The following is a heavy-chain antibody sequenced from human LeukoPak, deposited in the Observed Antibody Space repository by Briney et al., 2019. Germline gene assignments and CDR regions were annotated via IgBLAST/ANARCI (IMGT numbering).Heavy chain of an antibody. Sequence: ASVKVSCKASGYTFTGCYMHWVRQAPGQGLEWMGWINPNNGGTNYAQKFQGRVTMTRDTSISTAYMELGGLRSDDTAVYYCASGYFDSSGYRTAVVFDYWGQGTLVTVSS. V-gene: IGHV1-2*02. J-gene: IGHJ4*02. CDR1: GYTFTGCY. CDR3: ASGYFDSSGYRTAVVFDY. D-gene: IGHD3-22*01. CDR2: INPNNGGT.